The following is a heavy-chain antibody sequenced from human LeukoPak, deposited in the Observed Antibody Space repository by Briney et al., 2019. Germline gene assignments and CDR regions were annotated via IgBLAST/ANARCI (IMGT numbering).Heavy chain of an antibody. D-gene: IGHD6-13*01. CDR2: ISYDGSNK. J-gene: IGHJ4*02. Sequence: GRSLRLSCAASGFTFSSYAMHWVRQAPGKGLEWVAVISYDGSNKYYADSVKGRFTISRDNSKNTLYLQMNSLRAEDTAVYYRARGPYSSSWYDYWGQGTLVTVSS. V-gene: IGHV3-30*04. CDR1: GFTFSSYA. CDR3: ARGPYSSSWYDY.